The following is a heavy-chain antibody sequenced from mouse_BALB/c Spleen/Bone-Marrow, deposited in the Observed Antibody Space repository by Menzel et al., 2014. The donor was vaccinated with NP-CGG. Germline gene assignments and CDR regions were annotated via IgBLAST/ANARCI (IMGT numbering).Heavy chain of an antibody. D-gene: IGHD1-2*01. Sequence: EVQIQQSGTVLAWPGASVKMSCTASGYTFTSYWMHWVKQRPGQGLEWIGAIYPGNSDTNYNQKFKGKAKLTAVTYPSTAYMELSKLTNEDSAVEYWTRRLRLRENYYDYWCQGPTLTVSS. CDR2: IYPGNSDT. CDR3: TRRLRLRENYYDY. J-gene: IGHJ2*01. V-gene: IGHV1-5*01. CDR1: GYTFTSYW.